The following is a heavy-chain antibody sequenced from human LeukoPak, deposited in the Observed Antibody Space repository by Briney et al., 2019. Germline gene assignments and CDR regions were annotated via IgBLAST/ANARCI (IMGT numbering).Heavy chain of an antibody. D-gene: IGHD4-11*01. CDR2: ISYDGSNE. Sequence: GGSLRLSCAASRFTFSSYAMHWVRQAPGKGLEWVAVISYDGSNEYYADSVKGRFTISRDNAKNSLFLQMNSLRAEDTAVYYCARDLVTMRAFDIWGQGTMVTVSS. CDR1: RFTFSSYA. V-gene: IGHV3-30*04. J-gene: IGHJ3*02. CDR3: ARDLVTMRAFDI.